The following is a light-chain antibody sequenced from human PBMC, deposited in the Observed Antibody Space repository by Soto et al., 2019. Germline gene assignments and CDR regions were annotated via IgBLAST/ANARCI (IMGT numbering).Light chain of an antibody. CDR2: AVN. CDR3: ASYAGSDNYV. V-gene: IGLV2-8*01. J-gene: IGLJ1*01. CDR1: SSDVGGYNY. Sequence: QSALTQPPSASGPPGQSVTISCTGTSSDVGGYNYVSWYQQHPGKAPKLMIYAVNKRPSGVPDRFSGSKSGNTASLTVSGLQAEDEADYYCASYAGSDNYVFGTGTKLTVL.